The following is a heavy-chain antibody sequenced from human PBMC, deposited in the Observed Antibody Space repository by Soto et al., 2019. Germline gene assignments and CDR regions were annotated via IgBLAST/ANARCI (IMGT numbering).Heavy chain of an antibody. CDR2: INAGNGNT. J-gene: IGHJ4*02. CDR1: GYTFTSYA. V-gene: IGHV1-3*01. Sequence: ASVKVSCKASGYTFTSYAMHWVRQAPGQRLEWMGWINAGNGNTKYSQKFQGRVTMTRNTSISTAYMELSSLRSEDTAVYYCARGQRRYFDYWGQGTLVTVSS. CDR3: ARGQRRYFDY.